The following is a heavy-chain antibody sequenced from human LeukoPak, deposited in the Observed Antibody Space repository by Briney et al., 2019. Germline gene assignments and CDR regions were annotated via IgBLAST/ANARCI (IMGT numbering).Heavy chain of an antibody. V-gene: IGHV4-34*01. CDR2: INHSGST. J-gene: IGHJ3*02. D-gene: IGHD3-3*01. CDR1: GGSFSGYY. Sequence: SETLSLTCAVYGGSFSGYYWSWIRQPPGKGLEWIGEINHSGSTNYNPSLKSRVTISVDTSKNQFSLKLSSVTAADTAVYYCARRRSSITIFGVVTRRAFDIWGQGTMVTVSS. CDR3: ARRRSSITIFGVVTRRAFDI.